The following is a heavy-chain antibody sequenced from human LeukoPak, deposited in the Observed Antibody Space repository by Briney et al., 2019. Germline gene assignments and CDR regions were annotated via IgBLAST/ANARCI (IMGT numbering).Heavy chain of an antibody. CDR1: GFSFNDYI. J-gene: IGHJ4*02. V-gene: IGHV3-49*04. Sequence: GGSLRLSCQASGFSFNDYIMSWVRQAPGKGLEWIAFIRSSHHGATREYAASVKGRFIISRDDSKNLAYLQMDSLKAEDTGVYFCTRDRGGRWFGELLGFDNWGQGTLLTVSS. D-gene: IGHD3-10*01. CDR2: IRSSHHGATR. CDR3: TRDRGGRWFGELLGFDN.